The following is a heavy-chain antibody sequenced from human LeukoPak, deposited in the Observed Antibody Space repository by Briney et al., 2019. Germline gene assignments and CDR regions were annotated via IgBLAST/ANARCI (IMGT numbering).Heavy chain of an antibody. CDR2: ISAYKGNT. V-gene: IGHV1-18*01. Sequence: ASVKVSCKASGYTFTSYGISWVRQALGQGLEWMGWISAYKGNTNYAQKLQGRVTMTPETSTSTAYIELWSLRSDDAAVYCCSIDRRYSYDSSGYYRVIDYWGQGTLVTVSS. CDR3: SIDRRYSYDSSGYYRVIDY. D-gene: IGHD3-22*01. CDR1: GYTFTSYG. J-gene: IGHJ4*02.